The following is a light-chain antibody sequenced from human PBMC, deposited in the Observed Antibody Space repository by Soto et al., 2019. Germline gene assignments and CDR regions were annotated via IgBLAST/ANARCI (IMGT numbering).Light chain of an antibody. V-gene: IGLV1-44*01. J-gene: IGLJ2*01. CDR2: SNN. CDR3: VAWDDSLNGYVV. Sequence: QSVLTQPPSASGTPGQRVTISCSGSSSNIGSNTVNWYQQLPGTAPKLVIYSNNQRPSVVPDRFSGSKSGTSASLAISGLQSEDEADYYCVAWDDSLNGYVVFGGGTKVTVL. CDR1: SSNIGSNT.